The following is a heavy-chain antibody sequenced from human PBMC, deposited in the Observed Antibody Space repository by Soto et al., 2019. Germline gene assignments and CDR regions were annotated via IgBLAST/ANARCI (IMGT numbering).Heavy chain of an antibody. CDR2: ISSSSSAI. D-gene: IGHD3-3*01. V-gene: IGHV3-48*02. CDR1: GFTFSSYS. J-gene: IGHJ5*02. CDR3: AREMSSTITIFGVVKNWFDP. Sequence: PGGSLRLSCAASGFTFSSYSMNWVRQAPGKGLEWVSYISSSSSAIYYADSVKGRFTISRDNAKNSLYLQMNSLRDEDTAVYYCAREMSSTITIFGVVKNWFDPWGQGTLVTVSS.